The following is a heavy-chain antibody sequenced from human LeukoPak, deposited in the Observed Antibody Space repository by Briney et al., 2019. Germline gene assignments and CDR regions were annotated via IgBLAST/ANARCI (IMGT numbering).Heavy chain of an antibody. CDR3: ARGMAEWELPYTHFDY. CDR1: GYTFTSYY. V-gene: IGHV1-46*01. J-gene: IGHJ4*02. D-gene: IGHD1-26*01. Sequence: ASVKVSCKASGYTFTSYYMHWVRQAPGQGLEWMGIINPSGGSTSYAQKFQGRVTMTRDTSTSTVYMELSSLRSEATAVYYCARGMAEWELPYTHFDYWGQGTLVTVSS. CDR2: INPSGGST.